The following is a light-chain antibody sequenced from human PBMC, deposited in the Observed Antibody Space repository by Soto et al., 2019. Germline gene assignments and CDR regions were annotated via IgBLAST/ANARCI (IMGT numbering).Light chain of an antibody. CDR2: GAS. CDR1: QSVSSSY. J-gene: IGKJ1*01. Sequence: EIALTQSPGTLSLSPGERATLSCRSSQSVSSSYLAWYQQKPGQAPRILMYGASSRATGIPDRFSGSGSGTDFNITISGLEQEDFAVYRCQQYGRSPWTFGQGTKVEIK. V-gene: IGKV3-20*01. CDR3: QQYGRSPWT.